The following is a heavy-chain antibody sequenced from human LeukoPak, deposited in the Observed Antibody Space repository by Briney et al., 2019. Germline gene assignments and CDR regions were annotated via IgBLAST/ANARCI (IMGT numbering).Heavy chain of an antibody. CDR1: GFTFSSYE. CDR2: ISSSGSTI. CDR3: ARSYYPDY. J-gene: IGHJ4*02. D-gene: IGHD3-10*01. Sequence: AGGSLRLSCAASGFTFSSYEMNWVRQAPGKGLEWVSYISSSGSTIYYADSVKGRFTISRDNAKNSLYLHMDSLRAEDTAVYYCARSYYPDYWGQGTLVTVSS. V-gene: IGHV3-48*03.